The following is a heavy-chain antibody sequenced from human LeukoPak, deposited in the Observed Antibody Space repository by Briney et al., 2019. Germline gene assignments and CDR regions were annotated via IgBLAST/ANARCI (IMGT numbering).Heavy chain of an antibody. D-gene: IGHD3-16*02. CDR2: MNPNSGNT. V-gene: IGHV1-8*01. CDR3: ARTHYDYVWGSYRSPYYFDY. J-gene: IGHJ4*02. CDR1: GYTFTSYD. Sequence: ASVKVSCKASGYTFTSYDINWVRQATGQGLEWMGWMNPNSGNTGYAQKFQGRVTMTRNTSISTAYMELSSLRSEDTAVYYCARTHYDYVWGSYRSPYYFDYWGQGTLVTVSS.